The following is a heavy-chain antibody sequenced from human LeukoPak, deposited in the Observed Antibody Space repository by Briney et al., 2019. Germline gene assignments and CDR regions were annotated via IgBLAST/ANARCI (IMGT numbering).Heavy chain of an antibody. CDR3: ARVFDGGSYYGESVGY. Sequence: RASVKVSCKASGYTFTGYYMHWVRQAPGQGLEWMRWINPNSGGTNYAQKFQGRVTMTRDTSISTAYMELSRLRSDDTAVYYCARVFDGGSYYGESVGYRGQGTLVTVSS. V-gene: IGHV1-2*02. J-gene: IGHJ4*02. CDR2: INPNSGGT. D-gene: IGHD1-26*01. CDR1: GYTFTGYY.